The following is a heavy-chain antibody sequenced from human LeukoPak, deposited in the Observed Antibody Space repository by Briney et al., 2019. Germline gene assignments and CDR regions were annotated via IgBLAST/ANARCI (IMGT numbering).Heavy chain of an antibody. CDR2: INPNSGGT. Sequence: GASVKVSCKASGYTFTGYYMHWVRQAPGQGLEWMGWINPNSGGTNYAQKFQGRVTMTRDTYISTAYMELSRLRSDDTAVYYCARDESPRVRSLGWFDPWGQGTLVTVSS. J-gene: IGHJ5*02. CDR1: GYTFTGYY. CDR3: ARDESPRVRSLGWFDP. V-gene: IGHV1-2*02. D-gene: IGHD3-10*01.